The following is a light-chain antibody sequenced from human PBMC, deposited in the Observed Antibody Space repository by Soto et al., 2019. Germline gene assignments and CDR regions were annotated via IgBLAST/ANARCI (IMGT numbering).Light chain of an antibody. J-gene: IGKJ2*01. CDR3: QQYGSSPPLYT. V-gene: IGKV3-20*01. CDR1: QSVSSSY. CDR2: GAS. Sequence: EIVLTQSTGTLSLSPGERATLSCKASQSVSSSYLAWYQQKPGQAPRLLLYGASSMATGIPDRFSGSGSGTDVTLAISRMEPEDFAVYYWQQYGSSPPLYTFGQGTKLEIK.